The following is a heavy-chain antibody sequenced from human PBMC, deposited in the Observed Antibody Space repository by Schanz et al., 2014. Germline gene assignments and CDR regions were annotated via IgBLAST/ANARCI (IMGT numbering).Heavy chain of an antibody. D-gene: IGHD2-2*01. CDR3: IRGDIMVVPVAHF. V-gene: IGHV3-30*04. Sequence: QVQLVESGGGVVQPGRSLRLSCAASGFTMITYAMHWVRQPPGKGLEWVAIITYDGSNTYHVDSVKGRFTISRDNSKNTLYLQMNSLRAEDTAVYYCIRGDIMVVPVAHFWGQGILVTVSS. CDR1: GFTMITYA. CDR2: ITYDGSNT. J-gene: IGHJ4*02.